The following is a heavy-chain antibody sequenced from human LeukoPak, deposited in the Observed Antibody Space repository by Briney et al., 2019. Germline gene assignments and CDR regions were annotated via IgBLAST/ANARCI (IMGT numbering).Heavy chain of an antibody. CDR3: ARGIAAAGIYFDY. Sequence: GGSLRLSCAASGFTFSSYSMNWVLQAPGKGLEWVSSISSSSSYIYYADSVKGRFTISRDTAKNSLYLQMNSLSAEDTAVYYCARGIAAAGIYFDYWGQGTLVTVSS. J-gene: IGHJ4*02. D-gene: IGHD6-13*01. CDR1: GFTFSSYS. V-gene: IGHV3-21*01. CDR2: ISSSSSYI.